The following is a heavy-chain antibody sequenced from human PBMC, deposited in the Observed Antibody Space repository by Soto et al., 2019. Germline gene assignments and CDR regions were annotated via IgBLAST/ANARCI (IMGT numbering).Heavy chain of an antibody. CDR2: IYYSGST. D-gene: IGHD1-7*01. CDR3: ARVEGLELIKSLFDP. J-gene: IGHJ5*02. Sequence: SETLSLTCSVSGGSISSGGYYWSWIRQHPGKGLEWIGYIYYSGSTSYNPSLKSRVTISVDTSKNQFSLKLSSVAAADTAVYYCARVEGLELIKSLFDPWGQGTLVTVSS. V-gene: IGHV4-31*03. CDR1: GGSISSGGYY.